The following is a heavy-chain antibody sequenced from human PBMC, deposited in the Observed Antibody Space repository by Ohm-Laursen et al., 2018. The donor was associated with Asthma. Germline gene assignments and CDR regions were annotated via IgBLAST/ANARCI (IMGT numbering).Heavy chain of an antibody. J-gene: IGHJ4*02. CDR2: INPSGGST. D-gene: IGHD2-21*02. Sequence: ASVKVSCKASGYTFTSYYMHWVRQAPEQGLEWMGIINPSGGSTSYAQKFQGRVTMTRDTSTSTVYMELSSLRSEDTAVYYCAREMIVVVTAIAYFDYWGQGTLVTVSS. CDR3: AREMIVVVTAIAYFDY. CDR1: GYTFTSYY. V-gene: IGHV1-46*01.